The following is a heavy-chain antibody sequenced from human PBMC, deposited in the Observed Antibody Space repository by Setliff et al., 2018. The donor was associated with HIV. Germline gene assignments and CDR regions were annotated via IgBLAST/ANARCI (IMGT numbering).Heavy chain of an antibody. D-gene: IGHD6-19*01. V-gene: IGHV4-59*08. J-gene: IGHJ4*02. CDR2: IYYSESADY. CDR3: ARWVYNSAWSLDY. CDR1: GGSISNYY. Sequence: SETLSLTCTVSGGSISNYYWNWIRQSPGKGLEWIGYIYYSESADYNYNPSLKSRVTISVDTSKSQFSLKLTSVTAADSATYYCARWVYNSAWSLDYWGQGTLVTVSS.